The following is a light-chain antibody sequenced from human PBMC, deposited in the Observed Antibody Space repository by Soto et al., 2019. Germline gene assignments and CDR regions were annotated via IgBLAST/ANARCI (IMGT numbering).Light chain of an antibody. Sequence: IVLTQSPAPLSLSPGERATLSCRAIQSVSSDLAWDQQKPGQAPSLLIYDASNRTTGIPARISGGGSETDIPLTISILEPEDFAVYYCQQRTYTFGPGTKVDIK. V-gene: IGKV3-11*01. CDR3: QQRTYT. J-gene: IGKJ3*01. CDR1: QSVSSD. CDR2: DAS.